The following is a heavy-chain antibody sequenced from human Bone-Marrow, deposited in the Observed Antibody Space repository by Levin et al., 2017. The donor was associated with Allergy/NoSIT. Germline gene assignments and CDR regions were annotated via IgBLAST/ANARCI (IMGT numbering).Heavy chain of an antibody. CDR1: GYTFTSYA. Sequence: ASVKVSCKASGYTFTSYAMNWVRQAPGQGLEWMGWINTNTGNPTYAQGFTGRFVFSLDTSVSTAYLQISSLKAEDTAVYYCARGLVIVGATYYFDYWGQGTLVTVSS. D-gene: IGHD1-26*01. CDR2: INTNTGNP. J-gene: IGHJ4*02. V-gene: IGHV7-4-1*02. CDR3: ARGLVIVGATYYFDY.